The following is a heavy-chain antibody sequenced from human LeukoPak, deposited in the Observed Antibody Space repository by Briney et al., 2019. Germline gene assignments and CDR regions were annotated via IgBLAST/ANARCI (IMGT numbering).Heavy chain of an antibody. Sequence: GGSLRLSCAASGFNFTNYNMNWVRQAPGKGLEWVSSIHSSSGSIYYADSLKGRFTISRDNAKNSLYLQMNSLRAEDMAVYYCARDLAWDAFDIWGQGTMVTVSS. J-gene: IGHJ3*02. CDR1: GFNFTNYN. CDR3: ARDLAWDAFDI. CDR2: IHSSSGSI. V-gene: IGHV3-21*01.